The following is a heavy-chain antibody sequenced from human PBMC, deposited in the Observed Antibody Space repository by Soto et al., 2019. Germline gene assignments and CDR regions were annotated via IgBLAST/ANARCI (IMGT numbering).Heavy chain of an antibody. CDR2: IIPIFGTA. CDR1: GGTFSSYA. V-gene: IGHV1-69*01. CDR3: AVARLRDTAAGPTNGFDP. D-gene: IGHD6-13*01. J-gene: IGHJ5*02. Sequence: QVQLVQSGAEVKKPGSSVKVSCKASGGTFSSYAISWVRQAPGQGLEWMGGIIPIFGTANYAQKFQGRVTITADESTSTAYMELSSLRSEDAAVYYRAVARLRDTAAGPTNGFDPWGRGTLVTVSS.